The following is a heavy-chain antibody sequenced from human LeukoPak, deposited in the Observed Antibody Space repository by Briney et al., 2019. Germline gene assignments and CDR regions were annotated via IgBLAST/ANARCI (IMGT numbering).Heavy chain of an antibody. V-gene: IGHV3-48*03. D-gene: IGHD6-19*01. J-gene: IGHJ4*02. Sequence: GGSLRLSCAASGFTFSSYEMNWVRQAPGKGLEWVSYISSSGSTIYYADSVKGRLTISRDNAKNSLYLQMNSLRAEDTAVYYCARDGRKWLAPFDYWGQGTLVTVSS. CDR2: ISSSGSTI. CDR1: GFTFSSYE. CDR3: ARDGRKWLAPFDY.